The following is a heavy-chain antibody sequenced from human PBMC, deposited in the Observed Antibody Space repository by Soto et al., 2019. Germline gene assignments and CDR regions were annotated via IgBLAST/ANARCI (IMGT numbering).Heavy chain of an antibody. D-gene: IGHD2-2*01. Sequence: EVQMVESGGGLVQPGGSLRLSCAASGFTLSNYAVNWVRQAPGKGLEWVSYISGDSRYTYYGDSVKGRFTISRDNAKNTLYLQTNGLRAEDTAVYYCAREAGYCSRTSCYRRAFDTWGQGTTVTVSS. CDR2: ISGDSRYT. V-gene: IGHV3-21*01. CDR1: GFTLSNYA. CDR3: AREAGYCSRTSCYRRAFDT. J-gene: IGHJ3*02.